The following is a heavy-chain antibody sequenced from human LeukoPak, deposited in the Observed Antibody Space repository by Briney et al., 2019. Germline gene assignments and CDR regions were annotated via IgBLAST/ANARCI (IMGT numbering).Heavy chain of an antibody. CDR3: ARDRGCSSTSCYGPLYYYYYMGV. CDR2: IFPIFGTA. CDR1: GGSFSSYA. J-gene: IGHJ6*03. D-gene: IGHD2-2*01. V-gene: IGHV1-69*05. Sequence: GASVKVSCKASGGSFSSYAISWVRQAPGQGLEWMGGIFPIFGTANYAQKFQGRVTITTDESTSTAYMELSSLRSEDTSVYYCARDRGCSSTSCYGPLYYYYYMGVWGKGTTVTVSS.